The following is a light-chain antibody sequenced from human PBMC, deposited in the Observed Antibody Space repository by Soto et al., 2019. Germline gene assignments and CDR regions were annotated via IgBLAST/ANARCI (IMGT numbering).Light chain of an antibody. Sequence: EIVLTQSPGTLSLSPGERATLSCRASRSVTNNYVAWYQRKPGQAPRLLIYGASSRATDIPGRFSGTGSGTDFSLTITRLEPEDFAVYYCHHYGSSPPTFGQGTKVEI. CDR3: HHYGSSPPT. CDR1: RSVTNNY. V-gene: IGKV3-20*01. J-gene: IGKJ1*01. CDR2: GAS.